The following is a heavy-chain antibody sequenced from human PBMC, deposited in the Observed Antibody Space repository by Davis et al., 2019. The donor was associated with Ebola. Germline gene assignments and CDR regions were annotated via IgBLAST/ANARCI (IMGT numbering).Heavy chain of an antibody. J-gene: IGHJ6*04. V-gene: IGHV3-7*03. D-gene: IGHD3-10*01. Sequence: PGGSLRLSCAASGFTFSSYSMNWIRQAPGKGLEWVANIKQDGSEKYYVDSVKGRFTISRDNAKNSLYLQMNSLRVEDTAVYYCASSGVGYYYYYAMDVWGKGTTVTVSS. CDR1: GFTFSSYS. CDR3: ASSGVGYYYYYAMDV. CDR2: IKQDGSEK.